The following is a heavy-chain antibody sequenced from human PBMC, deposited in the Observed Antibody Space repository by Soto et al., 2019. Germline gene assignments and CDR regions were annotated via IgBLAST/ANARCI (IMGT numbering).Heavy chain of an antibody. CDR1: GFTFSSYW. V-gene: IGHV3-74*01. CDR3: ATPYSSGAYYYYYYMDV. Sequence: GGSLRLSCAASGFTFSSYWMHWVRQAPGKGLVWVSRINSDGSSTSYADSVKGRFTISRDNAKNTLYLQMNSLRAEDTAVYYCATPYSSGAYYYYYYMDVWGKGTTVTVSS. CDR2: INSDGSST. J-gene: IGHJ6*03. D-gene: IGHD6-25*01.